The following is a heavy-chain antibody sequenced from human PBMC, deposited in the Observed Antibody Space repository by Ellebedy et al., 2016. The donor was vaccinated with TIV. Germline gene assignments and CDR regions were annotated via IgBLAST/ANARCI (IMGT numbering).Heavy chain of an antibody. CDR3: AREVTDYGDTGDAFDI. Sequence: MPSETLSLTCTVSGGSISSYYWSWIRQPPGKGLEWIGYIYYSGSTNYNPSLKSRVTISVDTSKNQFSLKLSSVTAADTAVYYCAREVTDYGDTGDAFDIWGQGTMVTVSS. D-gene: IGHD4-17*01. J-gene: IGHJ3*02. CDR1: GGSISSYY. CDR2: IYYSGST. V-gene: IGHV4-59*01.